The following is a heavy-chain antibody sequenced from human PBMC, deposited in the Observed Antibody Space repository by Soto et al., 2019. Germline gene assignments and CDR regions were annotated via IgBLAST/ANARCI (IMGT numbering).Heavy chain of an antibody. CDR1: GFSFSFYW. CDR2: IKQDGGTQ. V-gene: IGHV3-7*03. J-gene: IGHJ4*02. CDR3: ARDEAIDY. Sequence: EVQLVESGGGLVQPGGSLRLSCAASGFSFSFYWMSWVRQAPGKGLEWVANIKQDGGTQYYVDSVKGRFTISRDNAKNSLYLQMNNLRADESAVYYCARDEAIDYWGQGTLVTVSS.